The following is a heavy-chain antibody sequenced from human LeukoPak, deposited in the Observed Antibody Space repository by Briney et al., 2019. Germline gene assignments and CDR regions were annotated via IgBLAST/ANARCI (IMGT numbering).Heavy chain of an antibody. J-gene: IGHJ3*02. CDR1: GFTFSSYS. D-gene: IGHD1-26*01. CDR2: ISSSSSYI. V-gene: IGHV3-21*01. CDR3: AGDEWGLPDVGNAFDI. Sequence: PGGSLRLSCAASGFTFSSYSMNWVRQAPGKGLEWVSSISSSSSYIYYADSVRGRFTISRDNAKNSLYLQMNSLRAEDTAVYYCAGDEWGLPDVGNAFDIWGQGTMVTVSS.